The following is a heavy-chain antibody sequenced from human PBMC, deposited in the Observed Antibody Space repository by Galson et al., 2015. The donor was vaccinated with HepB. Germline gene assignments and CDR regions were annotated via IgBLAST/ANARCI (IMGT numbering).Heavy chain of an antibody. J-gene: IGHJ4*02. CDR1: GFTFSSYS. Sequence: SLRLSCAASGFTFSSYSMNWVRQAPGKGLEWVSAISGSGGSTYYADSVKGRFTISRDNSKNTLYLQMNSLRAEDTAVYYCAKDVKVRGKTNLYFDYWGQGTLVTVSS. D-gene: IGHD3-10*01. CDR2: ISGSGGST. V-gene: IGHV3-23*01. CDR3: AKDVKVRGKTNLYFDY.